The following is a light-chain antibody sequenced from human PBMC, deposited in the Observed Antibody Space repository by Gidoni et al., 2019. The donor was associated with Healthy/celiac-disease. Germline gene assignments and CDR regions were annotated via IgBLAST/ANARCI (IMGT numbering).Light chain of an antibody. CDR2: DAS. V-gene: IGKV1-5*01. J-gene: IGKJ3*01. Sequence: DIQMTQSPSTLSASVGDRVTIPYRASQSISSWLAWYQQKPGKAPKLLIYDASSLESGVPSRFSGSGSGTEFTLTISSLQPDDFATYYCQQYNSYSPGVTFXPXTKVDIK. CDR3: QQYNSYSPGVT. CDR1: QSISSW.